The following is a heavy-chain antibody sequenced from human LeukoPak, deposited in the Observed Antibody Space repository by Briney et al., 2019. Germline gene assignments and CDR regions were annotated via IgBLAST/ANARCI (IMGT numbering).Heavy chain of an antibody. CDR2: INHSGST. J-gene: IGHJ4*02. V-gene: IGHV4-34*01. D-gene: IGHD4-23*01. CDR1: GGSFSGYY. CDR3: ARDGGNLNSDY. Sequence: SETLSLTCAVYGGSFSGYYWSWLRQPPGKGLEWIGEINHSGSTNYNPSLKSRVTISVDTSKNQFSLKLNSLTAADTAVYYCARDGGNLNSDYWGQGTLVTVSS.